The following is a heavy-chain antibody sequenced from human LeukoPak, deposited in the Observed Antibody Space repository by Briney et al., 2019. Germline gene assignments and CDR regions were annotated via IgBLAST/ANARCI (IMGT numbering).Heavy chain of an antibody. J-gene: IGHJ4*02. D-gene: IGHD3-10*01. CDR1: GGSISGCY. Sequence: SETLSLTCTVSGGSISGCYWSWLRQPPGKGLEWIGHIYYTGSTNYNPSLRSRLTISLDTSTSQFSLRLSSVTAADTAVYYCARVGAHYYGSGSYADYWGQGTLVTVSS. V-gene: IGHV4-59*08. CDR2: IYYTGST. CDR3: ARVGAHYYGSGSYADY.